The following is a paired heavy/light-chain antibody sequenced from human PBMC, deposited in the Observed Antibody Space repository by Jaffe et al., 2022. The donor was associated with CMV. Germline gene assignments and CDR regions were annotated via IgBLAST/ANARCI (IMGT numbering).Light chain of an antibody. CDR3: QSYDSRLSDSWV. J-gene: IGLJ3*02. CDR2: GDN. CDR1: SSSIGAGYD. Sequence: QSVLTQPPSVSGAPGQRITISCTGSSSSIGAGYDVHWYQQLPGTAPKLLIYGDNNRPSGVPDRFSGSRSGTSASLVITGLQAEDEADYYCQSYDSRLSDSWVFGGGTKLTV. V-gene: IGLV1-40*01.
Heavy chain of an antibody. J-gene: IGHJ4*02. Sequence: QVQLVQSGAEVKKPGASVKISCKGSGYTFSDYYMHWVRQAPGQGLEWMAVNNPSGGNTQYAQKFRGRVTVNRDTSTSTVYMELRSLRSEDTAVYYCARGARYDILTGGVDFWGQGTLVTVSS. CDR1: GYTFSDYY. V-gene: IGHV1-46*01. CDR3: ARGARYDILTGGVDF. D-gene: IGHD3-9*01. CDR2: NNPSGGNT.